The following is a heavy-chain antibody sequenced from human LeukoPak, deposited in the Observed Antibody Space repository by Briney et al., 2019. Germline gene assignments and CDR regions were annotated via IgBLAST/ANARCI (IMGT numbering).Heavy chain of an antibody. J-gene: IGHJ4*02. CDR1: GGSISSSSYY. CDR2: NSGST. V-gene: IGHV4-39*01. CDR3: ASHRGVGGAENDY. Sequence: KPSETLSLTCTVSGGSISSSSYYWGWIRQPPGKGLEWIGSNSGSTYYNPSLKSRVTISVDTSKNQFSLELSSVTAADTAVYYCASHRGVGGAENDYWGQGTLVTVSS. D-gene: IGHD3-10*01.